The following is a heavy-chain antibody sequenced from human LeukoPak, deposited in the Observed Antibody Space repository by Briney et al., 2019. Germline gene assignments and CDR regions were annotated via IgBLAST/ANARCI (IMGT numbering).Heavy chain of an antibody. J-gene: IGHJ3*02. D-gene: IGHD3-3*01. CDR3: ARHLKSPPDYDFWSGYYYRGYRPDAFDI. CDR1: GGSISSSSYY. CDR2: IYYSGST. Sequence: TPSETLSLTCTVSGGSISSSSYYWGWIRQPPGKGLEWIGNIYYSGSTYYNPSLKSRVTISVDTSKNQFSLKLSSVTAADTAVYYCARHLKSPPDYDFWSGYYYRGYRPDAFDIWGQGTMVTVSS. V-gene: IGHV4-39*01.